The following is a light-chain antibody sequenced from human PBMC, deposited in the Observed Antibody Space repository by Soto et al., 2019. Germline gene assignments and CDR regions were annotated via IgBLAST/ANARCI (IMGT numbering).Light chain of an antibody. CDR2: SDN. CDR3: AAWDVSLVV. V-gene: IGLV1-44*01. CDR1: SSNIGTNT. Sequence: QSVLTQPPSASGTPEQRVTISCSGSSSNIGTNTVIWYQQLPGAAPKLLIYSDNQRPSGVPDRFSGSKSGTSASRAISGLQSEDEADYYCAAWDVSLVVFGGGTKLTVL. J-gene: IGLJ2*01.